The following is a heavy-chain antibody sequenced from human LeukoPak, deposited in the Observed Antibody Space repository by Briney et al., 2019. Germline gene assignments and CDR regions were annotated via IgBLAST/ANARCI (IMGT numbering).Heavy chain of an antibody. D-gene: IGHD6-19*01. CDR3: ASDGAVSGTAYPEY. Sequence: ASVKVSCKASEYTFIGYYMHWVRQAPGQGLEWMGWINPNSGGTNYAQKFQGRVTMTRDTSISTAYMELSRLTSDDAAVYYCASDGAVSGTAYPEYWGQGTLVTVSS. CDR2: INPNSGGT. V-gene: IGHV1-2*02. J-gene: IGHJ4*02. CDR1: EYTFIGYY.